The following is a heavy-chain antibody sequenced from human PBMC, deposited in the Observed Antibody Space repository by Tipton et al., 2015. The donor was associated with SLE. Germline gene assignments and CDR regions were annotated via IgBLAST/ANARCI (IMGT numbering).Heavy chain of an antibody. J-gene: IGHJ3*01. Sequence: SPRLSCAVSGFTYSTYWMHWVRQAPGKGLVWVSGIKSDGNITSYADSVKGRFTISRDNDKNTLYLQMHSLRAEDTAVYYCALGAFDVWGQGTLVTVSS. D-gene: IGHD7-27*01. CDR3: ALGAFDV. CDR1: GFTYSTYW. CDR2: IKSDGNIT. V-gene: IGHV3-74*01.